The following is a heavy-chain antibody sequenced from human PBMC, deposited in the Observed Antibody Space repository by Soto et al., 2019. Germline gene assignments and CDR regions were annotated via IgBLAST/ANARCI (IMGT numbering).Heavy chain of an antibody. D-gene: IGHD3-10*01. CDR1: GYTFTSYA. J-gene: IGHJ5*02. CDR2: INAGNGNT. V-gene: IGHV1-3*01. Sequence: GASVKVSCKASGYTFTSYAMHWVRQAPGQRLEWMGWINAGNGNTKYSQKFQGRVTITRDTSASTAYMELSSLRSEDTAVYYCARDNTMVRGVIFGRFDPWGQGTLVTVSS. CDR3: ARDNTMVRGVIFGRFDP.